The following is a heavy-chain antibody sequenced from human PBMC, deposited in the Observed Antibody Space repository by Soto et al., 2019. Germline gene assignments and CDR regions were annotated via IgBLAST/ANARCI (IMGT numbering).Heavy chain of an antibody. CDR1: GDSVSSNNGA. Sequence: PSQTISLTCAISGDSVSSNNGAWTWIRQSPSRGLEWLGRTYYRSKWYSDYALSMKSRITINPDTSKNQFSLQLNSVTPEDTAVYYCAVQTIAAGRYTMDGWGQGTTVTVYS. J-gene: IGHJ6*02. V-gene: IGHV6-1*01. CDR2: TYYRSKWYS. D-gene: IGHD6-6*01. CDR3: AVQTIAAGRYTMDG.